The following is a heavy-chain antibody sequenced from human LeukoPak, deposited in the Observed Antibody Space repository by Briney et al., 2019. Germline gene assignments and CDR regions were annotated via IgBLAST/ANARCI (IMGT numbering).Heavy chain of an antibody. CDR3: AKVLLAYCGGDCRGVY. CDR1: GFTFSSYG. D-gene: IGHD2-21*02. V-gene: IGHV3-30*02. J-gene: IGHJ4*02. CDR2: IWYDGSNK. Sequence: GGSLKLSCAASGFTFSSYGMHWVRQAPGKGLEWVAVIWYDGSNKYYADSVKGRFTISRDNSKNTLYLQMNSLRAEDTAVYYCAKVLLAYCGGDCRGVYWGQGTLVTVSS.